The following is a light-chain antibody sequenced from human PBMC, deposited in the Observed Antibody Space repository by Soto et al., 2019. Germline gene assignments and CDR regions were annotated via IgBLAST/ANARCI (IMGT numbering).Light chain of an antibody. CDR3: NSYAGSNNWV. CDR2: EVS. V-gene: IGLV2-8*01. CDR1: SSDIGGYNY. Sequence: QSALTQPPSASGSPGQSVTISCTGTSSDIGGYNYVSWYQQHPGKAPKLMISEVSKRPSGVPDRFSGSKSGNTASLTVSGLKAEDEADYCCNSYAGSNNWVFGGGTKLTVL. J-gene: IGLJ3*02.